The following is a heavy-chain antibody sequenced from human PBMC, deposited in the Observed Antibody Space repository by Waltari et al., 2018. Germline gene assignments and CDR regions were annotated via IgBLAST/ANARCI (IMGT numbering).Heavy chain of an antibody. D-gene: IGHD3-10*01. Sequence: GYYWSWIRQHPGKGLEWIGYIYYSGSTYYNPSLKSRVTISVDTSKNQFSLKLSSVTAADTAVYYCARGSYGSGTHLDYWGQGTLVTVSS. CDR3: ARGSYGSGTHLDY. CDR1: GYY. J-gene: IGHJ4*02. V-gene: IGHV4-31*02. CDR2: IYYSGST.